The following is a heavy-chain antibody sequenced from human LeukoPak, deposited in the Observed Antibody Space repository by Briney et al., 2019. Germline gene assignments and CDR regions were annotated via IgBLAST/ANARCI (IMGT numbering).Heavy chain of an antibody. J-gene: IGHJ4*02. CDR2: INHSGST. CDR3: ARESRRYYYDSSGYYYNDY. D-gene: IGHD3-22*01. Sequence: PSETLSLTCAVYGGSFNNYYWNWIRQPPGKGLEWIGEINHSGSTNYNPSLKSRVTISVDTSKNQFYLQLTSVTDADTAVYYCARESRRYYYDSSGYYYNDYWGQGTLVTVSS. V-gene: IGHV4-34*01. CDR1: GGSFNNYY.